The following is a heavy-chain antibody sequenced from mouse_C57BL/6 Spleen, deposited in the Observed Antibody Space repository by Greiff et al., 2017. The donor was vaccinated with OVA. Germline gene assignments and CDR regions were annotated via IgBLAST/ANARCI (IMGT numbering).Heavy chain of an antibody. CDR2: IYPGGGYT. CDR1: GYTFTNYW. CDR3: ARGGLYGNYEGFAY. Sequence: QVQLQQSGAELVRPGTSVKMSCKASGYTFTNYWIGWAKQRPGHGLEWIGDIYPGGGYTNYNEKFKGKATLTADKSSSTAYMQFSSLTSEDSAIYYCARGGLYGNYEGFAYWGQGTLVTVSA. J-gene: IGHJ3*01. V-gene: IGHV1-63*01. D-gene: IGHD2-1*01.